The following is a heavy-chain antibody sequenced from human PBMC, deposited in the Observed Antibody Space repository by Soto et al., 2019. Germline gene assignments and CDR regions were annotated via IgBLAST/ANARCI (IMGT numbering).Heavy chain of an antibody. CDR1: GGTFSSYT. V-gene: IGHV1-69*02. CDR2: IIPILGIA. D-gene: IGHD3-22*01. J-gene: IGHJ4*02. Sequence: ASVKVSCKASGGTFSSYTISWVRQAPGQGLEWMGRIIPILGIANYAQKFQGRVTITADKSTSTAYMELSSLRSEDTAVYYCARPIVEYYYDSSGYYDYWGQGTLVTVSS. CDR3: ARPIVEYYYDSSGYYDY.